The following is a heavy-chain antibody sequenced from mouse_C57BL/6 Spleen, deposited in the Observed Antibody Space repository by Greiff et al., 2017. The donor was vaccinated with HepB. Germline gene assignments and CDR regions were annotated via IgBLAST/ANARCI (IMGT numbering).Heavy chain of an antibody. D-gene: IGHD1-1*01. CDR2: IDPSDSET. V-gene: IGHV1-52*01. CDR3: ARSDYYGSRGFAY. CDR1: GYTFTSYW. J-gene: IGHJ3*01. Sequence: QVQLQQPGAELVRPGSSVKLSCKASGYTFTSYWMHWVKQRPIQGLEWIGNIDPSDSETHYNQKFKDKATLTVDKSSSTAYMQLSSLTSEDSAVYYCARSDYYGSRGFAYWGHRTLVTVSA.